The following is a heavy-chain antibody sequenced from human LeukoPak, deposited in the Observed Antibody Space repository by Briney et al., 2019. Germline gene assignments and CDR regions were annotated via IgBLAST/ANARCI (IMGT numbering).Heavy chain of an antibody. V-gene: IGHV3-7*01. CDR1: GFTFSSYW. Sequence: PGGSLRLSCAASGFTFSSYWMSWVRQAPGKGLEWVANINQDGSEQYYVDSVKGRFTISRDNAKNSLYLQMNSLRADDTAVYYCARDLPWGYCSGGSCINTFDIWGQGTMVTVSS. D-gene: IGHD2-15*01. J-gene: IGHJ3*02. CDR2: INQDGSEQ. CDR3: ARDLPWGYCSGGSCINTFDI.